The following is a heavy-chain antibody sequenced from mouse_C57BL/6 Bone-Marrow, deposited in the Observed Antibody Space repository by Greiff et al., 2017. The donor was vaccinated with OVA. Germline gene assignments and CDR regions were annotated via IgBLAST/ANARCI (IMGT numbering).Heavy chain of an antibody. V-gene: IGHV1-15*01. CDR3: TRRYGSSSAWFAY. J-gene: IGHJ3*01. Sequence: VQLQQSGAELVRPGASVTLSCKASGYTFTDYEMHWVKQTPVHGLEWIGAIDPETGGTAYNQKFKGKAILTADKSSSTAYMELRSLTSEDSSVYYCTRRYGSSSAWFAYWGQGTLVTVSA. CDR1: GYTFTDYE. CDR2: IDPETGGT. D-gene: IGHD1-1*01.